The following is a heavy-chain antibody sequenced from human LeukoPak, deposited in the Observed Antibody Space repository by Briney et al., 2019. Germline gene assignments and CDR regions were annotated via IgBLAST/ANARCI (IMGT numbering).Heavy chain of an antibody. Sequence: GESLKISCQGSGSSFTSYWIGWVRQMPGKGLEWMGIIYPGDSDTRYSPSFQGQVTISADKSISTAYLQWSSLKAPDTAMYYCARSRGYEQTNDYWGQGTLVTASS. V-gene: IGHV5-51*01. J-gene: IGHJ4*02. CDR2: IYPGDSDT. CDR1: GSSFTSYW. CDR3: ARSRGYEQTNDY. D-gene: IGHD5-18*01.